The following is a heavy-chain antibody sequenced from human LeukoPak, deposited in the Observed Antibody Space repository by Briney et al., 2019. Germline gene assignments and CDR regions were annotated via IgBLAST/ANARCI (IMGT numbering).Heavy chain of an antibody. CDR3: ASDIAAAGIYFY. J-gene: IGHJ4*02. V-gene: IGHV4-39*01. D-gene: IGHD6-13*01. CDR1: GGSISSSSYY. CDR2: IYYSGST. Sequence: SETLSLTCTVSGGSISSSSYYWGWIRQPPGKGLEWIGSIYYSGSTYYNPSLKSRVTISVDTSKNQFSLKLSSVTAADTAVYYCASDIAAAGIYFYWGQGTLVTVSS.